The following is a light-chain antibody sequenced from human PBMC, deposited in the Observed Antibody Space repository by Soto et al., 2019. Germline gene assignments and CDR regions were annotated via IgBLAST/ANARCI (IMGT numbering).Light chain of an antibody. CDR1: SSGVVSYNL. CDR2: EVS. CDR3: CSFAGSRWV. J-gene: IGLJ3*02. Sequence: QSALTQPASVSGSPGQSITISCTGTSSGVVSYNLVSWYQQHPGKAPKLMIYEVSKRPSGVSNRFSGSKSGNTASLTISGLQAEDEADYYCCSFAGSRWVFGGGTKLTVL. V-gene: IGLV2-23*02.